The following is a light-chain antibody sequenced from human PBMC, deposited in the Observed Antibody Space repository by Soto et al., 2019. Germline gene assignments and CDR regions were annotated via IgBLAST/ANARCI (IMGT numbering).Light chain of an antibody. CDR1: SSNIGAGYD. J-gene: IGLJ1*01. Sequence: QSVLTQPPSVSGAPGQRVTISCTGSSSNIGAGYDVHWYQQLPGTAPKLLIYGNSNRPSGVPDRFSGSQSGTSASLAITGLQAEYGADYYCQYYDSSLSGFYAFGTGTKVTVL. V-gene: IGLV1-40*01. CDR3: QYYDSSLSGFYA. CDR2: GNS.